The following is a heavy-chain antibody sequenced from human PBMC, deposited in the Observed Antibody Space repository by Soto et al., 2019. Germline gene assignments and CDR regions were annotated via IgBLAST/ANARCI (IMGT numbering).Heavy chain of an antibody. J-gene: IGHJ4*02. V-gene: IGHV4-39*01. CDR3: ARLEGLATISYYFDF. Sequence: PSETLSLTCSVSDDSINSDKYYWGWIRQPPGKGLEWIGSIYYRGNAYYKTSLQTRVTISLDESRSQFSLKLNSVTAAESALYFCARLEGLATISYYFDFWGPGAPVTVSS. CDR2: IYYRGNA. D-gene: IGHD3-9*01. CDR1: DDSINSDKYY.